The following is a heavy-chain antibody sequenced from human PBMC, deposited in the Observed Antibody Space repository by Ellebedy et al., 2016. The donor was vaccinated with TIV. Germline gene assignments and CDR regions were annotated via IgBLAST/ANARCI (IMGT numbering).Heavy chain of an antibody. J-gene: IGHJ3*02. CDR1: GYTFNGYY. CDR3: ARNWRDVWKSYRYTDAFDI. Sequence: ASVKVSCKASGYTFNGYYIHWVRQAPGQGLEWMGWINPNTGDTNYAQTFQGRVTMTRDTYISTAYMELSTLTSDDTALYYCARNWRDVWKSYRYTDAFDIWGQGTVVTVS. D-gene: IGHD3-16*02. CDR2: INPNTGDT. V-gene: IGHV1-2*02.